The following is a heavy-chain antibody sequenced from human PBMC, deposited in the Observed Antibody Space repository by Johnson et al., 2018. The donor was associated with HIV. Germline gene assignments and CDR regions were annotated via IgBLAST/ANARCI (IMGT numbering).Heavy chain of an antibody. D-gene: IGHD6-19*01. V-gene: IGHV3-13*01. CDR3: AKVSGWPRAFDI. CDR1: GFTFDDYA. Sequence: VQLVESGGGLVQPGRSLRLSCAASGFTFDDYAMHWVRQVPGKGLEWVSAIGTAGDTYYPGSVKGRFTISRENAKNSLYLQMNSLRAGDTAVYYCAKVSGWPRAFDIWGQGTMVTVSS. J-gene: IGHJ3*02. CDR2: IGTAGDT.